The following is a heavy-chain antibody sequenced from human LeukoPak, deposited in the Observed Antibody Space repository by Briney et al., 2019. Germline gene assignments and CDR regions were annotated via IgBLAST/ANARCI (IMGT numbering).Heavy chain of an antibody. J-gene: IGHJ4*02. V-gene: IGHV4-59*01. CDR1: GGSISTYY. CDR2: IYSGGSA. Sequence: SETLSLTCTVSGGSISTYYWSWIRQSPGKGLEWIGFIYSGGSANYNPSLKSRVTISVGTSKNQFSLKLSSVTAADTAVYYCARGTFGPFDYWGQGTLVTVSS. D-gene: IGHD3-16*01. CDR3: ARGTFGPFDY.